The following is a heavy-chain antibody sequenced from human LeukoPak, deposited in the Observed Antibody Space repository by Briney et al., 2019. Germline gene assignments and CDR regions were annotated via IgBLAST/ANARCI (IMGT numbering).Heavy chain of an antibody. CDR2: IFYSGST. CDR1: SGSISTSNYY. D-gene: IGHD6-19*01. J-gene: IGHJ4*02. CDR3: ARQFTSSYSSGWFDY. Sequence: PSETLSLTCTVSSGSISTSNYYWGWVRQPPGKALEWIGNIFYSGSTYYSPSLKSRVTISVDTSKNQFSLKLSSVTAADTAVYYCARQFTSSYSSGWFDYWGQGTLVTVSS. V-gene: IGHV4-39*01.